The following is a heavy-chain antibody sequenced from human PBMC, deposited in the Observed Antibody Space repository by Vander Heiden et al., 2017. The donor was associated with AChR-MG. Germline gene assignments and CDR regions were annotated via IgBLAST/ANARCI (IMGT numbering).Heavy chain of an antibody. J-gene: IGHJ6*03. Sequence: EPWGFLFSNYAMTWVRQAPGKGLEWVSAISGSGDKTYYADSMKGRFTISRDNAKNMLYLEMNSLRVDDTGTYYCAKDGGDYPKYSSSWYNYYYYMDVWGKGTTVTVSS. V-gene: IGHV3-23*01. CDR3: AKDGGDYPKYSSSWYNYYYYMDV. CDR1: GFLFSNYA. D-gene: IGHD6-13*01. CDR2: ISGSGDKT.